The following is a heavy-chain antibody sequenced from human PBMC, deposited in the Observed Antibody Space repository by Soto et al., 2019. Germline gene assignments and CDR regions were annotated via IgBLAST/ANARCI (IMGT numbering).Heavy chain of an antibody. CDR2: IYYSGST. D-gene: IGHD6-19*01. CDR3: ATTAPKQWLAHYYYGMDV. J-gene: IGHJ6*02. CDR1: GGSISSYY. Sequence: SETLSLTCTVSGGSISSYYWSWIRQPPGKGLEWIGYIYYSGSTNYNPSLKSRVTISVDTSKNQFSLKLSSVTAADTAVYYCATTAPKQWLAHYYYGMDVWGQGTTVT. V-gene: IGHV4-59*01.